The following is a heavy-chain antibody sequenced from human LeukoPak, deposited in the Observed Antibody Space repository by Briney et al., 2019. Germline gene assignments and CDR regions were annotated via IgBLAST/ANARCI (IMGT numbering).Heavy chain of an antibody. J-gene: IGHJ4*02. V-gene: IGHV4-59*01. CDR2: IYYSGST. Sequence: PSETLSLTCTVSGGSISSYHWSWIRQPPGKGLEWIGYIYYSGSTNYNPSLKSRVTISVDTSKNQFSLKLSSVTAADTAVYYCARGAGSFADWGQGTLVTVSS. CDR1: GGSISSYH. D-gene: IGHD1-14*01. CDR3: ARGAGSFAD.